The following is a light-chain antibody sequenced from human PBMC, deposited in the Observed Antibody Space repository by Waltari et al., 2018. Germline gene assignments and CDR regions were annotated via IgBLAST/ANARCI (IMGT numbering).Light chain of an antibody. V-gene: IGKV3-15*01. CDR2: GAS. CDR1: QSVSSN. J-gene: IGKJ5*01. CDR3: QQYNNWLIT. Sequence: EIVMTQSPATLSVSPGERATLSCRASQSVSSNLAWYQQKPGQAPRLLLLGASSRATGIPGRFSGGGSGTEFTLTISSLQSEDFAVYYCQQYNNWLITFGQGTRLEIK.